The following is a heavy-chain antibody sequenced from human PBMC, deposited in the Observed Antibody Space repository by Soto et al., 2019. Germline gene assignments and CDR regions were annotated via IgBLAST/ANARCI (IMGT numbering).Heavy chain of an antibody. D-gene: IGHD3-16*01. J-gene: IGHJ6*02. CDR1: GFTFNDYG. Sequence: QVKLVESGAGVVQPGRSLRLSCATSGFTFNDYGIHWVRQAPGKGLAWVTFISFDDGKDKFYSAPVRGRFTISRDNSKNTLSMQMNSLRSDDTAIYYCAKGTCGSSAPYDYGMDVWGQGTMVNVSS. CDR2: ISFDDGKDK. V-gene: IGHV3-30*18. CDR3: AKGTCGSSAPYDYGMDV.